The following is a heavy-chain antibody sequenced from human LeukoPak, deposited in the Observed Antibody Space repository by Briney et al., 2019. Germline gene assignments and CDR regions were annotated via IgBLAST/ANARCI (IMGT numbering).Heavy chain of an antibody. V-gene: IGHV4-34*01. D-gene: IGHD3-9*01. CDR2: INHSGST. Sequence: SETLSLTCAVYGGSFSGYYWSWIRQPPGKGLEWIGEINHSGSTNYNPSLKSRVTISVDTSKNQFSLKLSSVTAADTAVYYCARVTVLRYFDWSTYYYGMDAWGKGTTVTVSS. CDR3: ARVTVLRYFDWSTYYYGMDA. CDR1: GGSFSGYY. J-gene: IGHJ6*04.